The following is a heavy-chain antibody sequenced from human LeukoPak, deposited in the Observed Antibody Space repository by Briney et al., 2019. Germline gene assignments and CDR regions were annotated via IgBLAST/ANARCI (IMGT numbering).Heavy chain of an antibody. J-gene: IGHJ6*03. Sequence: SETLSLTCAVYGGSFSGYYWSWIRQPPGKGLEWIGEINHSGSTNYNPSLKSRVTISVDTSKNQFSLKLSSVTAADTAVYYCARHSLYYYMDVWGKGTTVTISS. V-gene: IGHV4-34*01. CDR3: ARHSLYYYMDV. CDR1: GGSFSGYY. CDR2: INHSGST.